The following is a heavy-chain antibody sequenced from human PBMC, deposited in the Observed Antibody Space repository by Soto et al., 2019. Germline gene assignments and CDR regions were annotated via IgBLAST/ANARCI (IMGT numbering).Heavy chain of an antibody. J-gene: IGHJ6*02. V-gene: IGHV5-51*03. CDR2: LYPGDSDT. CDR3: AGHNPGNYYGMDF. D-gene: IGHD3-16*01. Sequence: EVQLVQSGAEVKKPGESLKISCKGSGYSFTSYWIGWVRQMPGKGLEWMGILYPGDSDTRYSPSFQGQVTISADKSISTAYLQWSSPKAADTAMYYCAGHNPGNYYGMDFWGQGTTVTVSS. CDR1: GYSFTSYW.